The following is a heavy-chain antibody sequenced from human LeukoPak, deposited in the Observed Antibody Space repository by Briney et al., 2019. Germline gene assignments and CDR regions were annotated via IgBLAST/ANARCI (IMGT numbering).Heavy chain of an antibody. CDR3: VRLPEFDIFTGYPSPNDY. V-gene: IGHV3-21*01. Sequence: GGSLRLSCAASGFTFSSYSMNWVRQTPGKGLEWVSFISSSSGYIYYAHSVKGRFTISRDNAKNSLYLQMNSLRAEDTAVYYCVRLPEFDIFTGYPSPNDYWGQGTLVTVSS. D-gene: IGHD3-9*01. CDR2: ISSSSGYI. CDR1: GFTFSSYS. J-gene: IGHJ4*02.